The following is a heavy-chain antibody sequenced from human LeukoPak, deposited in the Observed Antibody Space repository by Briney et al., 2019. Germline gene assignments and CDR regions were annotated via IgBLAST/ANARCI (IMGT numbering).Heavy chain of an antibody. CDR1: GDSVSGNSAA. V-gene: IGHV6-1*01. Sequence: SETLSLTCAISGDSVSGNSAAWNWLRQSPSRGLEWLGRTYYTSKWYYDYAVSVKSRIIINPDTSKNQFSLKLSSVTAADTAVYYCARVGDFWSGYEDWFDPWGQGTLVTVSS. CDR2: TYYTSKWYY. J-gene: IGHJ5*02. D-gene: IGHD3-3*01. CDR3: ARVGDFWSGYEDWFDP.